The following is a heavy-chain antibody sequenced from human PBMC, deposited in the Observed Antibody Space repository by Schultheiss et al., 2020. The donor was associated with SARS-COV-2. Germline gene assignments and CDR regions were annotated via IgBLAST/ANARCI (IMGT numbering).Heavy chain of an antibody. D-gene: IGHD4-23*01. CDR3: ARNRGYGGNSNYYYYGMDV. Sequence: SGPTLVKPTETLTLTCTVSGFSLSNARMGVSWIRQPPGKALEWLALIDWDDDKYYSTSLKTRLTISKDTSKNQVVLTMTNMDPVDTATYYCARNRGYGGNSNYYYYGMDVWGQGTTVTVSS. CDR2: IDWDDDK. CDR1: GFSLSNARMG. J-gene: IGHJ6*02. V-gene: IGHV2-70*12.